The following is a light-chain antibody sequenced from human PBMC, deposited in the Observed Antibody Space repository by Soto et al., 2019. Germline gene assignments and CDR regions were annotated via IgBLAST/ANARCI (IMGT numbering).Light chain of an antibody. CDR1: SSVVGGYNY. J-gene: IGLJ1*01. V-gene: IGLV2-14*01. CDR3: SSYTSSSTLV. Sequence: QSALTQPASVSGSPGQSITISCTGTSSVVGGYNYVSWYQQHPGKAPKLMIYDVSNRPSGVSNRFSGSKSGNTASLTISVLQAEDEADYYCSSYTSSSTLVFGTGTKVTVL. CDR2: DVS.